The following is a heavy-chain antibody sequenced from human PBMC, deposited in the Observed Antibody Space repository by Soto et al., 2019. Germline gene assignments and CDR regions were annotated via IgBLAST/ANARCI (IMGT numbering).Heavy chain of an antibody. J-gene: IGHJ2*01. CDR1: GYTFTGYY. Sequence: ASVKVSCKASGYTFTGYYMHWVRQAPGQGLEWMGWINPNSGGTNYAQKFQGWVTMTRDTSISTAYMELSRLRSDDTAVYYCARLYGDHAWYFDLWGRGTLVTVSS. CDR3: ARLYGDHAWYFDL. V-gene: IGHV1-2*04. CDR2: INPNSGGT. D-gene: IGHD4-17*01.